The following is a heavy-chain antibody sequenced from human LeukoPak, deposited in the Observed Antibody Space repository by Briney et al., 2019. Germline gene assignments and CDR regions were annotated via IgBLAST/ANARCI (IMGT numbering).Heavy chain of an antibody. J-gene: IGHJ4*02. CDR3: ARGRSEDIVVVVAATDFDY. Sequence: SDAVSVTCAVYVGSFSGYYWSWIRQPPGKGLDWMGEINHSGSTHYNPSLKIRVTISVDTSKNQFSLKLSSVTAADTAAYYCARGRSEDIVVVVAATDFDYWGQGTLVTVSS. D-gene: IGHD2-15*01. CDR2: INHSGST. V-gene: IGHV4-34*01. CDR1: VGSFSGYY.